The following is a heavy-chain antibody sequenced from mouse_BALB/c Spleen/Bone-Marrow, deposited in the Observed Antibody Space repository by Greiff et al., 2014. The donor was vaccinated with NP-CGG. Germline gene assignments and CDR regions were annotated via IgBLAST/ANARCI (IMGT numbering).Heavy chain of an antibody. CDR2: IDPANGNT. D-gene: IGHD1-1*01. CDR1: GFNIKDTY. CDR3: AAYYYGSSQFAY. V-gene: IGHV14-3*02. J-gene: IGHJ3*01. Sequence: VQLQRSGAELVKPGASVKLSCTASGFNIKDTYMHWVKQRPEQGLEWIGRIDPANGNTKYDPKFQGKATITADISSNTAYLQLSSLTSEDTAVYYCAAYYYGSSQFAYWGQGTLVTVSA.